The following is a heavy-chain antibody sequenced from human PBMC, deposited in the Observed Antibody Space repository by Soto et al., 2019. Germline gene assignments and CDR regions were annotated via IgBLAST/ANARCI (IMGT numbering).Heavy chain of an antibody. CDR1: GGSISSSDYW. J-gene: IGHJ4*02. CDR2: IYYTGST. CDR3: ARQIGRGSWSLDH. D-gene: IGHD6-13*01. Sequence: PSETLSLTCTVSGGSISSSDYWWGWIRQPPGKGLEWIGSIYYTGSTYYNPSLKSRVIISVDTSKNQFSLRLSSVTAADTAVYYCARQIGRGSWSLDHWGQGTLVIVSS. V-gene: IGHV4-39*01.